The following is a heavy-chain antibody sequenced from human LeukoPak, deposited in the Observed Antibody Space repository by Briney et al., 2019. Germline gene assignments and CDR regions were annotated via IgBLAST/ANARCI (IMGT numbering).Heavy chain of an antibody. V-gene: IGHV1-2*06. J-gene: IGHJ4*02. Sequence: ASVKVSCKASAYIFTNYFIHWVRQAPGQGLQWMGRINPTSGGTNLAQKFQGRVSMSRDTSISTAYMELSRLIFDDTAVYYCMSHPVNGSGTWGQGTLVTVSS. CDR1: AYIFTNYF. CDR2: INPTSGGT. CDR3: MSHPVNGSGT. D-gene: IGHD3-10*01.